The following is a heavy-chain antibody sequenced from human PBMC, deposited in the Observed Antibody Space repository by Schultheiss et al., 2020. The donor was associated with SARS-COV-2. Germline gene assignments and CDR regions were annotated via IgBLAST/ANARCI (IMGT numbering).Heavy chain of an antibody. Sequence: GGSLRLSCAASGFTFSSYAMSWVRQAPGKGLEWVSAISGSGGSTYYADSVKGRFTISRDNSKNTLYLQMNSLRAEDTAVYYCARVPYCSSTSCYLGWFDPWGQGTLVTVSS. J-gene: IGHJ5*02. CDR2: ISGSGGST. CDR1: GFTFSSYA. CDR3: ARVPYCSSTSCYLGWFDP. D-gene: IGHD2-2*01. V-gene: IGHV3-23*01.